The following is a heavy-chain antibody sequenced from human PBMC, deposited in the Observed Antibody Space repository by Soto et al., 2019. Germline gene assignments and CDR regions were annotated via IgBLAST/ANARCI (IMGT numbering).Heavy chain of an antibody. J-gene: IGHJ4*02. D-gene: IGHD1-1*01. CDR2: IYYSGST. V-gene: IGHV4-61*01. Sequence: TLSLTCTVSGGSVSSGSYYWSWIRQPPGKGLEWIGYIYYSGSTNYNPSLKSRVTISVDTSKNQFSLKLSSVTAADTAVYYCARSLINNWNDFDHWGQGTLVTVSS. CDR3: ARSLINNWNDFDH. CDR1: GGSVSSGSYY.